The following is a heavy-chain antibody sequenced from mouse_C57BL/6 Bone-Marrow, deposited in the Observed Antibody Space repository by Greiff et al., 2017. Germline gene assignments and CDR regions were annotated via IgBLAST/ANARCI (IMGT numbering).Heavy chain of an antibody. J-gene: IGHJ3*01. V-gene: IGHV1-59*01. CDR3: AREEDSFAY. Sequence: QVQLQQPGAELVRPGTSVKLSCKASGYTFTSYWMHWVKQRPGQGLEWIGVIYPSDSYTNYNQKFKGKATLTVDTSSSTAYMQLSSLTSEDSAVYDCAREEDSFAYWGKGTLVTVSA. CDR1: GYTFTSYW. CDR2: IYPSDSYT.